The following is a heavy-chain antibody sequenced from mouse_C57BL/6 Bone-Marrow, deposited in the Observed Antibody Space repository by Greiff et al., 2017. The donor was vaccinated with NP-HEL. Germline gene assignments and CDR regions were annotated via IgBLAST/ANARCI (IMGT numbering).Heavy chain of an antibody. J-gene: IGHJ1*03. CDR3: TGGYWYFDV. Sequence: EVKVVESGEGLVKPGGSLKLSCAASGFTFSSYAMSWVRQTPEKRLEWVAYISSGGDYIYYADTVKGRFTISRDNARNTLYLQMSSLKSEDTAMYYCTGGYWYFDVWGTGTTVTVSS. CDR1: GFTFSSYA. CDR2: ISSGGDYI. V-gene: IGHV5-9-1*02.